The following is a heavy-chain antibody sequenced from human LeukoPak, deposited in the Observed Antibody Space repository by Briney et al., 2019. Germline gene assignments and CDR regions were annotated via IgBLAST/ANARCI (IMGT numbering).Heavy chain of an antibody. D-gene: IGHD3-22*01. J-gene: IGHJ5*02. Sequence: SETLSLTCTVSGGSISSSSYYWGWIRQPPGKGLEWIGSIYYSGSTYYNPSLKRRVTISIDTSKNQFSLKLSSVTAADTAVYYCARASLRITMIVVVNNWFDPWGQGTLVTVSS. CDR1: GGSISSSSYY. CDR2: IYYSGST. V-gene: IGHV4-39*07. CDR3: ARASLRITMIVVVNNWFDP.